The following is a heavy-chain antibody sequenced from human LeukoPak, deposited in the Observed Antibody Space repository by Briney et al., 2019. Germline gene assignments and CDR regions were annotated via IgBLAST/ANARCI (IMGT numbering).Heavy chain of an antibody. Sequence: PSETLSLTCTVSGGSISSYYWSWIRQPPGKGLEWIGYIYYSGSTNYNPSLKSRVTISVDTSKNQFSLKLSSVTAADTAVYYCARLDYGDYDYYGMDVWGQGTTVTVSS. V-gene: IGHV4-59*08. D-gene: IGHD4-17*01. CDR1: GGSISSYY. J-gene: IGHJ6*02. CDR3: ARLDYGDYDYYGMDV. CDR2: IYYSGST.